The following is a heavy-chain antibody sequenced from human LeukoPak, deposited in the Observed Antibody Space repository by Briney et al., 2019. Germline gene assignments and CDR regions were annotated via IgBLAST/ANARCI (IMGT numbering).Heavy chain of an antibody. V-gene: IGHV1-18*04. CDR3: ARAGGARYRLLWAEYFPH. D-gene: IGHD2-2*01. CDR2: ISAYNGNT. Sequence: ASVKVSCKASGYTFTSYGISWVRQAPGQGLEWIAWISAYNGNTNYAQNLQGRVTMTTDKSTSTAYMELRSLRSDDTAVYYCARAGGARYRLLWAEYFPHWGQGTLVTVSS. J-gene: IGHJ1*01. CDR1: GYTFTSYG.